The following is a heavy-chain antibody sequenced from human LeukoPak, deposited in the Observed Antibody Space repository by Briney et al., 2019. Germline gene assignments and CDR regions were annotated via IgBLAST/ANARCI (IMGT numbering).Heavy chain of an antibody. CDR1: GFTFPDYG. J-gene: IGHJ4*02. CDR3: ARLFNFYGSGTDYPFDS. CDR2: VDLNGGST. D-gene: IGHD3-10*01. Sequence: GSLRLSCAASGFTFPDYGMSWVRLAPGKGLEWVSGVDLNGGSTHYADSVKGRFTISRDNAENSLSLQMNSLRAEDTALYYCARLFNFYGSGTDYPFDSWGQGALVTVSS. V-gene: IGHV3-20*04.